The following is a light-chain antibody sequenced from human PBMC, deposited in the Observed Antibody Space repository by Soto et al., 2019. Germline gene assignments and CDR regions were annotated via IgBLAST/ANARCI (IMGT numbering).Light chain of an antibody. CDR1: QSVDSNY. Sequence: IVLTQSPGTLSLPPGERATLSCRASQSVDSNYLDWYQQRPGQAPRLLIHGASSRATGIPDRFSGSGSGTDFTLTISRLEPEDFAVYYCQHYGFVWYTFGQGTNLEIK. V-gene: IGKV3-20*01. CDR2: GAS. J-gene: IGKJ2*01. CDR3: QHYGFVWYT.